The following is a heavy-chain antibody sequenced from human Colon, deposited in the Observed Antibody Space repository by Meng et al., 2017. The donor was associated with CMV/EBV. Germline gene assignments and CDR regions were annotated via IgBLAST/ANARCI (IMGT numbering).Heavy chain of an antibody. J-gene: IGHJ4*02. CDR1: GFIVRTRA. CDR2: NSRDGDAK. Sequence: GFIVRTRAKGWVGQVSGRRQERVSSNSRDGDAKYYGNSMKGRFIVTRENSKDTLYLPVNGVRTEDTAVYYCATLRRLNYFFEYWGQGTLVTVSS. D-gene: IGHD5-24*01. CDR3: ATLRRLNYFFEY. V-gene: IGHV3-23*01.